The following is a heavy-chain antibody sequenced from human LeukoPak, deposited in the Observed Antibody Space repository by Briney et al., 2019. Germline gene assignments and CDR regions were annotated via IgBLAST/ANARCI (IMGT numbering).Heavy chain of an antibody. Sequence: ASVNVSFKASGYTFTSNYIHWVRQAPGQGLEWIGMIYPRDGSTSYAQKFQGRVTVTRDTSTSTVHMELSGLRSEDTAVYYCARDQEGFDYWGQGTLVTVSS. J-gene: IGHJ4*02. CDR3: ARDQEGFDY. CDR1: GYTFTSNY. V-gene: IGHV1-46*01. CDR2: IYPRDGST.